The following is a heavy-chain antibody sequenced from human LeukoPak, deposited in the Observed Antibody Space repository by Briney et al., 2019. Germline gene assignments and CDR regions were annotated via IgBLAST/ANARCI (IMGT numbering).Heavy chain of an antibody. CDR1: GFTFSSYW. D-gene: IGHD4-17*01. V-gene: IGHV3-7*01. CDR3: ARLGARQVLDY. CDR2: IKQDGGEK. J-gene: IGHJ4*02. Sequence: PGGSLRLSCTASGFTFSSYWMSWVRQAPGKGLEWVANIKQDGGEKYYVDSVKGRFTISRDNAENSLYLQMNSLRAEDTAVYYCARLGARQVLDYWGQGTLVTVSS.